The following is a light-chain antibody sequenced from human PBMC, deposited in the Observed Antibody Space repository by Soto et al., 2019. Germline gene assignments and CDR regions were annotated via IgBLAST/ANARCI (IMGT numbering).Light chain of an antibody. J-gene: IGKJ1*01. CDR2: GAS. Sequence: EIVLTQSPCTLSLSPLERSTLSCRASQSVSSSYLAWYQQKPGQAPRLLIYGASNRATGIPDRFSGSGSGTDFTLTISRLEPEDFAVYYCQQYGSSGTFGQGTKVDIK. V-gene: IGKV3-20*01. CDR3: QQYGSSGT. CDR1: QSVSSSY.